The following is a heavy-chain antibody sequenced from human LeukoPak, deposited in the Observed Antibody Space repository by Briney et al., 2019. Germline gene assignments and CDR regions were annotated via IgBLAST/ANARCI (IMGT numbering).Heavy chain of an antibody. CDR1: ENTSTTYQ. Sequence: ASVKVSCKALENTSTTYQMHWLQQAPGQGLEGVGMIDTSDGNTNYAQKFQGRVTMTRDTSTSTVYMELSYLRSEDTAVYYCATERSGGTWFDPWGQGTLVTVSS. CDR2: IDTSDGNT. D-gene: IGHD2-15*01. J-gene: IGHJ5*02. CDR3: ATERSGGTWFDP. V-gene: IGHV1-46*01.